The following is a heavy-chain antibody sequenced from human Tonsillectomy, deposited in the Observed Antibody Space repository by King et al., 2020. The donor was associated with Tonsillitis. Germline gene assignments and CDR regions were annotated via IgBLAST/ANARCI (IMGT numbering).Heavy chain of an antibody. CDR3: ARHSDPFYYDTTGYYKPFDY. Sequence: QLQESGPGLVKPSETLSLNCAVSGGSISSSDYYWGWIRQPPGKGLEWIGSVYYTGSTYYNPSLKSRVTISLDTSKNQFSLQLISVTAADTAVYYCARHSDPFYYDTTGYYKPFDYWGQGTLVAVSS. J-gene: IGHJ4*02. CDR2: VYYTGST. D-gene: IGHD3-22*01. CDR1: GGSISSSDYY. V-gene: IGHV4-39*01.